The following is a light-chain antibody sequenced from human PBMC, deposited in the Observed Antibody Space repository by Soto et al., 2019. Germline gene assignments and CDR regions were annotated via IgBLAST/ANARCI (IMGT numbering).Light chain of an antibody. V-gene: IGKV3-11*01. CDR2: DAS. CDR1: QSLSSIY. J-gene: IGKJ5*01. Sequence: IVLSQSPRTLSLSPGQGAPLSCGASQSLSSIYLAWYQQKPGQAPRLLIYDASNRATGIPARFSGSGSGTDFTLTISSLEPEDFAVYYCQQRSNWPRGITFGQGTRLAI. CDR3: QQRSNWPRGIT.